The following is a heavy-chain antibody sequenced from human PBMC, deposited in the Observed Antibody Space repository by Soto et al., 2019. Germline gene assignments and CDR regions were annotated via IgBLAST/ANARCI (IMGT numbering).Heavy chain of an antibody. CDR3: ARDLRYGLCDY. Sequence: QVQLMQSGAEVKKPGASVKVTCKASGYTVTSYGISWVRQAPGQGLEWMGWISAHNGNTKYAQKLQGRVTMTTDTSTSTAYMELRSLRSDDTAVYYCARDLRYGLCDYWGQGTLVTVSS. J-gene: IGHJ4*02. V-gene: IGHV1-18*01. D-gene: IGHD5-18*01. CDR1: GYTVTSYG. CDR2: ISAHNGNT.